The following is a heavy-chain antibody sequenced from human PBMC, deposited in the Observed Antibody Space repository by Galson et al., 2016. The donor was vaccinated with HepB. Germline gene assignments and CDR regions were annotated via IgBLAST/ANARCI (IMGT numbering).Heavy chain of an antibody. D-gene: IGHD7-27*01. CDR3: ARGANWGSGYGMDV. Sequence: SETLSLTCTVSGGSIRYSSFFWAWIRQSPGRGLEWIGSISDSGSTDYNPSLKSRLSISVDTSKNQFSLKLSSVTAADTALYYCARGANWGSGYGMDVWGQGTTVTVSS. CDR1: GGSIRYSSFF. CDR2: ISDSGST. V-gene: IGHV4-39*01. J-gene: IGHJ6*02.